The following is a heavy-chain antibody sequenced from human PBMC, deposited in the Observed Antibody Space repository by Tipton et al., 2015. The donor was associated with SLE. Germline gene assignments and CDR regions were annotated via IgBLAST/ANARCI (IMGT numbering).Heavy chain of an antibody. CDR2: INHSGST. V-gene: IGHV4-34*09. J-gene: IGHJ2*01. CDR3: ARGVDGYGDYRPSRYFDL. D-gene: IGHD4-17*01. CDR1: GGSFSGYY. Sequence: TLSLTCAVYGGSFSGYYWSWIRQPPGKGLEWIGEINHSGSTYYNPSLKSRVTISVDTSKNQFSLKLSSVTAADTAVYYCARGVDGYGDYRPSRYFDLWGRGTLVTVSS.